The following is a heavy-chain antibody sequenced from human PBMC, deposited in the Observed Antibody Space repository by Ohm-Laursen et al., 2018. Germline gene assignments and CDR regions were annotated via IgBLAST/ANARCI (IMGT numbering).Heavy chain of an antibody. V-gene: IGHV3-74*01. CDR1: GFIFTNYW. Sequence: SLRLSCTASGFIFTNYWMHWVRQVPGKGLVWVSRSNSNGRSTSYADSAKGRLTISRDNAKNTLYLQLNSLRAEDTAVYYCARSGQWSYNWYFDLWGRGTLVTVSS. CDR3: ARSGQWSYNWYFDL. J-gene: IGHJ2*01. CDR2: SNSNGRST. D-gene: IGHD6-19*01.